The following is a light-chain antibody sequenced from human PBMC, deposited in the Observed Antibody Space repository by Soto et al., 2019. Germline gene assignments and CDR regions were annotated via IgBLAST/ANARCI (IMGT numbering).Light chain of an antibody. CDR1: SSDVGGYNY. V-gene: IGLV2-14*01. CDR3: SSYIRSSTLDYV. J-gene: IGLJ1*01. CDR2: EVT. Sequence: QSVLTQPASVSGSPGQSITISCTGTSSDVGGYNYVSWYQQHPGKAPKLIIYEVTNRPSGVSNRFSGSKSGSTASLTLSGLQAGDEADYYCSSYIRSSTLDYVFGTGTKVTVL.